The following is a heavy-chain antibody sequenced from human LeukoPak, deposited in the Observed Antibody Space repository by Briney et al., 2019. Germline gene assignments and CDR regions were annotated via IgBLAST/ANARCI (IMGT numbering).Heavy chain of an antibody. V-gene: IGHV4-59*12. J-gene: IGHJ5*02. D-gene: IGHD1-1*01. CDR1: GGSISSYS. CDR2: MYYNGST. Sequence: SETLSLTCTVSGGSISSYSWSWIRQPPGKGLEWIGYMYYNGSTTDNPSLKSRVTLSVDTSKNQFSLKLSSVTAADTAVYYCARDGRWSTKLEPGWFDPWGQGTLVTVSS. CDR3: ARDGRWSTKLEPGWFDP.